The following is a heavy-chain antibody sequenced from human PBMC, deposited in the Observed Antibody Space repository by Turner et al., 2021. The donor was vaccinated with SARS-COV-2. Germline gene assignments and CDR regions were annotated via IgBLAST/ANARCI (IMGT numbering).Heavy chain of an antibody. CDR3: ARDQYYDSSGYYFFRASYFDL. J-gene: IGHJ2*01. Sequence: EVLVVESGGGLVQPGGSLRLSCAASGFTFIRYEMNWVRQAPGKGLEWVSYISSSGSTIYYADSVKGRFTIARDNAKNSLYLQMNSLRAEDTAVYYCARDQYYDSSGYYFFRASYFDLWGRGTLVTVSS. D-gene: IGHD3-22*01. CDR1: GFTFIRYE. V-gene: IGHV3-48*03. CDR2: ISSSGSTI.